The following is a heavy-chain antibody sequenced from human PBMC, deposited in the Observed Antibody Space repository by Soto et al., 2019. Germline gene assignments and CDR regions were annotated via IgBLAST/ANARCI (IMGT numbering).Heavy chain of an antibody. CDR1: GGSISSSSYY. J-gene: IGHJ5*02. D-gene: IGHD3-3*01. CDR3: ASLFWSGWLFRFDP. CDR2: IYYSGST. V-gene: IGHV4-39*01. Sequence: SETLSLTCTVSGGSISSSSYYWGWIRQPPGKGLEWIGSIYYSGSTYYNPSLKSRVTISVDTSKNQFSLKLSSVTAADTAVYYCASLFWSGWLFRFDPWGQGTLVTVSS.